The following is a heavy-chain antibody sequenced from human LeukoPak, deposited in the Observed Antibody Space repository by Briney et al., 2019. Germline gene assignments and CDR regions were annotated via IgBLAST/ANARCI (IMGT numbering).Heavy chain of an antibody. D-gene: IGHD6-19*01. V-gene: IGHV3-33*01. CDR3: AREAGSGWRYFDN. J-gene: IGHJ4*02. CDR1: GFTFRTFA. Sequence: GGSLRLSCAASGFTFRTFAMDWVRQAPGKGLEWVAAIWFDGTEGPDKNYADSVRGRFLISRDDSKNTLFLQMNNLRAEDTAVYYCAREAGSGWRYFDNWGQGTLVTVSS. CDR2: IWFDGTEGPDK.